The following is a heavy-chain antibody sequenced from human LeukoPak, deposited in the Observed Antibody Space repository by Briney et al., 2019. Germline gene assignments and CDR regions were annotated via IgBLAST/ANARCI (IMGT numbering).Heavy chain of an antibody. J-gene: IGHJ6*02. CDR1: GFTFSSYAL. Sequence: GSLRLSCAASGFTFSSYALSWVRQAPGKGLEWIGAIYHSGSTDYNPSLKSRVTISVDKSKNQFSLKLSSVTAADTAVYFCARDRDGMGVWGQGTTVTVSS. CDR2: IYHSGST. CDR3: ARDRDGMGV. V-gene: IGHV4-4*01.